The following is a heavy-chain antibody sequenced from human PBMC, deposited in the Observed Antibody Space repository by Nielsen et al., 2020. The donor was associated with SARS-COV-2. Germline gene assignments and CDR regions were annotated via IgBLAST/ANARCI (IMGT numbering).Heavy chain of an antibody. CDR2: ISSSSSYT. V-gene: IGHV3-11*05. D-gene: IGHD3-22*01. J-gene: IGHJ3*02. Sequence: WIRQPPGKGLEWVSYISSSSSYTNYADSVKGRFTISRDNAKNSLYLQMNSLRAEDTAVYYCARDKTYYYDSSGLAIGGAFDIWGQGTMVTVSS. CDR3: ARDKTYYYDSSGLAIGGAFDI.